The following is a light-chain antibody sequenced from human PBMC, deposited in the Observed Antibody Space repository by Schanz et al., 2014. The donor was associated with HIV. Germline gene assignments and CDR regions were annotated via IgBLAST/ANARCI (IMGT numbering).Light chain of an antibody. J-gene: IGLJ3*02. Sequence: QSALTQPPSVSGSPGQSVTISCTGTSSDVGNYNRVSWYQQHPGKAPKLMIYGVSVRPSGVSHRFSGSKSDNTASLTISGLQAEDEADYYCASYTSSSTWVFGGGTKLTVL. CDR1: SSDVGNYNR. CDR2: GVS. V-gene: IGLV2-14*03. CDR3: ASYTSSSTWV.